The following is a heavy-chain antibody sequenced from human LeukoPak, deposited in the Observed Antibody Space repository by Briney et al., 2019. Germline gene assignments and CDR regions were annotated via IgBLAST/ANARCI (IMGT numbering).Heavy chain of an antibody. CDR3: ARDPAIRDFWSGYYSYYGMDV. Sequence: ASVKVSCKASGYTFIGYYMHWVRQAPGQGLEWMGRINPNSGGTNYAQKFQGRVTMTRDTSISTAYMELSRLRSDDTAVYYCARDPAIRDFWSGYYSYYGMDVWGQGTTVTVSS. V-gene: IGHV1-2*06. CDR1: GYTFIGYY. CDR2: INPNSGGT. J-gene: IGHJ6*02. D-gene: IGHD3-3*01.